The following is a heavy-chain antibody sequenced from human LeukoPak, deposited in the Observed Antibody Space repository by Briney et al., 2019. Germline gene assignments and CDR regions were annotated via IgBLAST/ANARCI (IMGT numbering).Heavy chain of an antibody. CDR1: GGTFSSYA. D-gene: IGHD3-10*01. CDR2: IIPIFGTA. V-gene: IGHV1-69*05. CDR3: ASRSLKGKEGQRITMVRGVIGWYFDL. J-gene: IGHJ2*01. Sequence: SVKVSCKASGGTFSSYAISWVRQAPGQGLEWMGRIIPIFGTANYAQKFQGRVTITTDESTSTAYMELSSLRSEDTAVYYCASRSLKGKEGQRITMVRGVIGWYFDLWGRGTLVTVSS.